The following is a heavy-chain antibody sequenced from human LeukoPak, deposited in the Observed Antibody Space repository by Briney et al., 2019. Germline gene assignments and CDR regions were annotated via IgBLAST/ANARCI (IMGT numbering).Heavy chain of an antibody. CDR1: GGTFSSYA. J-gene: IGHJ4*02. V-gene: IGHV1-69*05. CDR3: ARKSSGYSTRYYFDY. CDR2: IIPIFGTA. Sequence: SVKVSCKASGGTFSSYAISWVRQAPGQGLEWMGGIIPIFGTANYAQQFQGRVTITTDESTSTAYMELSSLRSEDTAVYYCARKSSGYSTRYYFDYWGQGTLVTVSS. D-gene: IGHD6-19*01.